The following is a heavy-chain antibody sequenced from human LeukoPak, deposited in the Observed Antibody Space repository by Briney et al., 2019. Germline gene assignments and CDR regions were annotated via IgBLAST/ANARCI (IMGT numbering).Heavy chain of an antibody. CDR1: GGSISSSNYY. CDR3: ARLVGVTDYFDY. J-gene: IGHJ4*02. V-gene: IGHV4-39*02. Sequence: SETLSLTCTVSGGSISSSNYYWGWIRQSPGKGLEWIGSISYSGRTHYNPSLKRRFSISVDTSNNHFSLKLASVTAADTSVFYCARLVGVTDYFDYWGQGTLVTVSS. CDR2: ISYSGRT. D-gene: IGHD1-26*01.